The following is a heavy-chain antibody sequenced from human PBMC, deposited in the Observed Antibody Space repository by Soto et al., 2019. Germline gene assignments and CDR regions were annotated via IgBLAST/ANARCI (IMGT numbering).Heavy chain of an antibody. V-gene: IGHV4-34*01. CDR2: INHRGST. CDR3: ARGLNWNYGAFDY. D-gene: IGHD1-7*01. Sequence: PSETLSLTCAVYGGSFSTYYWGWIRQPPGKGLEWIGEINHRGSTNYNPSLKSRVTISVDTSKNQFSLKLSSVTAADRAVYYCARGLNWNYGAFDYWGQGTLVTVSS. CDR1: GGSFSTYY. J-gene: IGHJ4*02.